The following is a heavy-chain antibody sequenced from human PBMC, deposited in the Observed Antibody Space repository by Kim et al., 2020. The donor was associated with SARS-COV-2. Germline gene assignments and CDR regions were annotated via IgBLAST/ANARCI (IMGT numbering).Heavy chain of an antibody. J-gene: IGHJ4*02. D-gene: IGHD6-13*01. Sequence: TPSLKSRVTISVDTSKNQFSLKLSSVTAADTAVYYCARDHGSSWYPTLDYWGQGTLVTVSS. V-gene: IGHV4-59*01. CDR3: ARDHGSSWYPTLDY.